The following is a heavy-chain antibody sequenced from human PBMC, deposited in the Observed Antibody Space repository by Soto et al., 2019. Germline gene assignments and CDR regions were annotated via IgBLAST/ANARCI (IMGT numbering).Heavy chain of an antibody. CDR2: ISSNGGST. CDR3: ARAPDFDY. CDR1: GFTFSSYA. Sequence: GGSLRLSCAASGFTFSSYAMHWVRQAPGKGLEYVSAISSNGGSTYYANSVKGRFTISRDNSKNTLYLQMGSLRAEDMAVYYCARAPDFDYWGQGTLVTVSS. V-gene: IGHV3-64*01. J-gene: IGHJ4*02.